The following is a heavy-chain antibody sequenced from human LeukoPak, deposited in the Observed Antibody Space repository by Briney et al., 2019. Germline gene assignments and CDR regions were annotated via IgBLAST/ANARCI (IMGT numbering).Heavy chain of an antibody. J-gene: IGHJ4*02. D-gene: IGHD2-2*01. CDR3: ARGYCSSTSCYGHFDY. V-gene: IGHV5-51*01. Sequence: GESLKISCKGSGYSFTSYWIGWVRQMPGKGLEWMGIIYPGDSDTRYSPSFQGQVTISADKSISTAYLQWSSLKASDTAMYYCARGYCSSTSCYGHFDYWGQGTLVTVSS. CDR1: GYSFTSYW. CDR2: IYPGDSDT.